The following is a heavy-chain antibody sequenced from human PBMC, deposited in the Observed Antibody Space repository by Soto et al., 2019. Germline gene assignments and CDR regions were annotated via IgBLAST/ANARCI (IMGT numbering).Heavy chain of an antibody. CDR2: IYYSGST. J-gene: IGHJ4*02. CDR3: ARWDIDSSGYRLDY. D-gene: IGHD3-22*01. Sequence: SETLSLTCIVSGGSIGSYYWSWIRQPPGKGLEWIGYIYYSGSTNYNPSLKSRVTISVDTSKNQFSLKLSSVTAADTAVYYCARWDIDSSGYRLDYWGQGTLVTVSS. V-gene: IGHV4-59*01. CDR1: GGSIGSYY.